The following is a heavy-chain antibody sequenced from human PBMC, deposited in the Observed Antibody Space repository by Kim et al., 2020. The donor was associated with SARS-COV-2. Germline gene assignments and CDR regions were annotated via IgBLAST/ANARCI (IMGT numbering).Heavy chain of an antibody. J-gene: IGHJ6*02. V-gene: IGHV3-74*01. CDR3: ARGNYYYGMDV. Sequence: SHANSGKGRFTTAKDNAKNTLYLQMNSRRAEDTAVYYCARGNYYYGMDVWGQGTTVTVSS.